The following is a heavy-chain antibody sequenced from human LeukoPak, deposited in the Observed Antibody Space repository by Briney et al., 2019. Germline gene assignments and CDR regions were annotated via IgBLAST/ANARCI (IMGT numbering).Heavy chain of an antibody. J-gene: IGHJ4*02. V-gene: IGHV3-11*01. CDR3: AREDYFYGSGHFDY. CDR1: GFTLSDYY. D-gene: IGHD3-10*01. Sequence: GSLRLSGAASGFTLSDYYMSWIRQAPRKGLEWVSYITNSGSTIHYAHSVKGRFTISRDNANNSLYLQMNSLRAADTAVYYCAREDYFYGSGHFDYWGQGTRVTVSS. CDR2: ITNSGSTI.